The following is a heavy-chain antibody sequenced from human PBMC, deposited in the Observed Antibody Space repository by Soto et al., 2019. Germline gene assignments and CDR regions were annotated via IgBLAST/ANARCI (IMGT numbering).Heavy chain of an antibody. CDR1: GGSFSGYY. V-gene: IGHV4-34*01. CDR3: ARLVWGDLNWFDP. Sequence: PSETLSLTCAVYGGSFSGYYWSWIRQPPGKGLEWIGEINHSGSTNYNPSLKSRVTISVDTSKNQFSLKLSSVTAADTAVYYCARLVWGDLNWFDPWGQGTLVTVSS. D-gene: IGHD3-16*01. J-gene: IGHJ5*02. CDR2: INHSGST.